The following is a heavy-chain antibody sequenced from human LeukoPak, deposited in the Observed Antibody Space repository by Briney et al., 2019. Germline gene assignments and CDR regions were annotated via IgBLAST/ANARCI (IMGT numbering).Heavy chain of an antibody. CDR1: GFTFSSYG. J-gene: IGHJ4*02. D-gene: IGHD1-26*01. V-gene: IGHV3-30*03. CDR3: ARELYSGSYYFFDY. Sequence: PGRSLRLSCAASGFTFSSYGMHWVRQAPGKGLEWVAVISYDGSNKYYADSVKGRFTISRDNSKNTLYLQMNSLRAEDTAVYYCARELYSGSYYFFDYWGQGTLVTVSS. CDR2: ISYDGSNK.